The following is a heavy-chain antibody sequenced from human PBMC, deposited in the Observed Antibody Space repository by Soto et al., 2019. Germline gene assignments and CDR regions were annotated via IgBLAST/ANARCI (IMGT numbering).Heavy chain of an antibody. V-gene: IGHV4-34*01. CDR2: INHSGST. D-gene: IGHD6-13*01. CDR1: GGSFSGYY. CDR3: ARGSSWFYNWFDP. J-gene: IGHJ5*02. Sequence: SETLSLTCAVYGGSFSGYYWSWIRQPPGKGLEWIGEINHSGSTNYNPSLKSRVTISVDTSKNQFSLKLSSVTAADTAVYYCARGSSWFYNWFDPWGQGTLVTVSS.